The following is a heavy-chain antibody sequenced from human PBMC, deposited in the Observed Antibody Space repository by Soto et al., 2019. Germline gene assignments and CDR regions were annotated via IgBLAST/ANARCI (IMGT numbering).Heavy chain of an antibody. D-gene: IGHD3-10*01. Sequence: SETLSLTCAVYGGSFSGYYWSWIRQPPGKGLEWIGEINHSGSTNYNPSLKSRVTISVDTSKNQFSLKLSSVTAADTAVYYCARGPTTGRFRGSGIPYYYGMDVWGQGTTVTVSS. CDR3: ARGPTTGRFRGSGIPYYYGMDV. CDR1: GGSFSGYY. V-gene: IGHV4-34*01. CDR2: INHSGST. J-gene: IGHJ6*02.